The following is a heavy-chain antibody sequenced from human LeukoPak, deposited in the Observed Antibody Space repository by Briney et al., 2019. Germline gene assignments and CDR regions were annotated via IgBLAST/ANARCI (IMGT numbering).Heavy chain of an antibody. CDR2: ISYDGSNK. J-gene: IGHJ3*02. Sequence: GRSLRLSCAASGFTLSSYAMHWVRQAPGKGLEWVAVISYDGSNKYCADSVKGRFTISRDNSKNTLYLQMNSLRAEDTAVYYCASEIAAASEAFDIWGQGTMVTVSS. D-gene: IGHD6-13*01. V-gene: IGHV3-30-3*01. CDR1: GFTLSSYA. CDR3: ASEIAAASEAFDI.